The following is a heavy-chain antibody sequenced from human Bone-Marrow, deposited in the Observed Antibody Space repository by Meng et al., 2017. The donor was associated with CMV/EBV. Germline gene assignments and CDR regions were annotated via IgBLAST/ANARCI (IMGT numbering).Heavy chain of an antibody. CDR1: GSTVNNNY. CDR2: IYGSGTT. Sequence: GESLKISCAASGSTVNNNYMTWVRQAPGKGLECVSVIYGSGTTYYADSVKGRFTISRDNAKNSLYLQMNSLRAEDTAVYYCAREGDRITIFGVAPFTYGMDVWGQGTTVTVSS. CDR3: AREGDRITIFGVAPFTYGMDV. J-gene: IGHJ6*02. D-gene: IGHD3-3*01. V-gene: IGHV3-53*01.